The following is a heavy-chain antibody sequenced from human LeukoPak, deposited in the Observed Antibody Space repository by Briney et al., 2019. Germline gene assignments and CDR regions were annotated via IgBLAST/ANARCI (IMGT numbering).Heavy chain of an antibody. CDR1: GFMFSDYA. CDR3: TTEAPYTSGWFS. J-gene: IGHJ5*02. CDR2: IKTRGDGATT. Sequence: GGSLRLSCAACGFMFSDYAMHWVRQTPGKGLEWVGRIKTRGDGATTDLTAPVKGRFAISRDDSKSTLYLHMNSLTIDDTAVYYCTTEAPYTSGWFSWGRGTLVTVSS. D-gene: IGHD6-13*01. V-gene: IGHV3-15*05.